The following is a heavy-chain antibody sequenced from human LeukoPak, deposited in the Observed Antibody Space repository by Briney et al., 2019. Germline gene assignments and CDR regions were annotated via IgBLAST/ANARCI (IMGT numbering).Heavy chain of an antibody. Sequence: PSQTLSLTRTVSGGSISSGDYYWSWIRQPPGKGLEWIGYIYYSGSTYYNPSLKSRVTISVDTSKNQFSLKLSSVAAADTAVYYCARDGYCSGGSCYYRLFDYWGQGTLVTVSS. J-gene: IGHJ4*02. V-gene: IGHV4-30-4*01. CDR2: IYYSGST. CDR3: ARDGYCSGGSCYYRLFDY. D-gene: IGHD2-15*01. CDR1: GGSISSGDYY.